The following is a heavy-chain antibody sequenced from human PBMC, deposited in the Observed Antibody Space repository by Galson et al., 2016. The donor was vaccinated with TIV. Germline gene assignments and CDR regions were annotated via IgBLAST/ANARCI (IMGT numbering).Heavy chain of an antibody. Sequence: SETLSLTCTVSGYSISSGYYWGWIRQPPGRGLEWIGNIYHTGSTYSNPSLRSRLTMSVDTSKNQFSLILNSVTAADTAVYYCARDCTSTTCHNYYYGMDVWGQGTTVTVSS. CDR1: GYSISSGYY. CDR3: ARDCTSTTCHNYYYGMDV. J-gene: IGHJ6*02. V-gene: IGHV4-38-2*02. D-gene: IGHD2-2*02. CDR2: IYHTGST.